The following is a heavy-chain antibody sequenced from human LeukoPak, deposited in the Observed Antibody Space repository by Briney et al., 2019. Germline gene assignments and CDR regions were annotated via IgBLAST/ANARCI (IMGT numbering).Heavy chain of an antibody. CDR1: GGSISSSSYY. J-gene: IGHJ6*02. CDR3: ASLGSSKSYGMDV. CDR2: IYYSGST. D-gene: IGHD3-16*01. V-gene: IGHV4-39*01. Sequence: SETLSLTCTVSGGSISSSSYYWGWTRQPPGKGLEWIGSIYYSGSTYYNPSLKSRVTISVDTSKNQFSLKLSSVTAADTAVYYCASLGSSKSYGMDVWGQGTTVTVSS.